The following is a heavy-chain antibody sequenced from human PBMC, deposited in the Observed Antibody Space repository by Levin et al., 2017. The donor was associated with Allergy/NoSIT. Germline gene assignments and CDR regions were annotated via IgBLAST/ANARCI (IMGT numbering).Heavy chain of an antibody. J-gene: IGHJ4*02. D-gene: IGHD3-10*01. V-gene: IGHV3-33*01. CDR2: IWYDGSNK. CDR1: GFTFSSYG. CDR3: ARDGTMVRGVIQYIDY. Sequence: AGGSLRLSCAASGFTFSSYGMHWVRQAPGKGLEWVAVIWYDGSNKYYADSVKGRFTISRDNSKNTLYLQMNSLRAEDTAVYYCARDGTMVRGVIQYIDYWGQGTLVTVSS.